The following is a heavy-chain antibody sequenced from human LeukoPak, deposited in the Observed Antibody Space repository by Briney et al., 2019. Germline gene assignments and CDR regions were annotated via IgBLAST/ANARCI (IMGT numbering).Heavy chain of an antibody. J-gene: IGHJ5*02. Sequence: SETLSLTCTVSGGSISSYYWSWIRQPAGKGLELIGRIYPSGSTNYNPSLKSRVTMSVDTSKNQLSLKLSSVTAADTAVYYCARAPTGTGGWNWFDPWGQGTLVTVSS. CDR3: ARAPTGTGGWNWFDP. D-gene: IGHD1-1*01. CDR1: GGSISSYY. CDR2: IYPSGST. V-gene: IGHV4-4*07.